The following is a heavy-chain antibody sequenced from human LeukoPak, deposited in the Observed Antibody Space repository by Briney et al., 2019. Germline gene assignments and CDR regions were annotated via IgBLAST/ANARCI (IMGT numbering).Heavy chain of an antibody. V-gene: IGHV3-30-3*01. J-gene: IGHJ6*04. CDR1: GFTFSSYA. CDR3: ARDLVVPAATTGEAYYYYGMDV. CDR2: ISYDGSNK. Sequence: GGSLRLSCAASGFTFSSYAMHWVRQAPGKGLEWVAVISYDGSNKYYADSVKGRFTISRDNSKNTLYLQMNSLRAEDTAVYYCARDLVVPAATTGEAYYYYGMDVWGKGTTVTVSS. D-gene: IGHD2-2*01.